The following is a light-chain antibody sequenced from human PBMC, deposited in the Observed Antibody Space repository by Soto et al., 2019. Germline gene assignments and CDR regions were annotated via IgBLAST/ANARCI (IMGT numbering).Light chain of an antibody. Sequence: ALRMTHSPSSLSASTGDRVTITCRASQGISSYLAWYQQKPGKAPKLLIYAASTLQSGVPSRFSGSGSGTDFTLTISCLQSEDLATYYCQQYYSYPRTFGQGTKVDIK. CDR3: QQYYSYPRT. CDR1: QGISSY. CDR2: AAS. V-gene: IGKV1-8*01. J-gene: IGKJ1*01.